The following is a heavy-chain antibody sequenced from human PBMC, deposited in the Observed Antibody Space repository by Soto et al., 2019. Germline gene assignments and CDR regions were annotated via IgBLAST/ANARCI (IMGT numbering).Heavy chain of an antibody. Sequence: PGGSLRLSCAASGFTFSSYSMNWVRQAPGKGLEWVSYISSSSTIYYADSVKGRFTISRDNAKNSLYLQMNSLRDEDTAVYYCARDDYITSYYFDYWGQGTLITVSS. J-gene: IGHJ4*02. CDR3: ARDDYITSYYFDY. CDR1: GFTFSSYS. D-gene: IGHD4-4*01. CDR2: ISSSSTI. V-gene: IGHV3-48*02.